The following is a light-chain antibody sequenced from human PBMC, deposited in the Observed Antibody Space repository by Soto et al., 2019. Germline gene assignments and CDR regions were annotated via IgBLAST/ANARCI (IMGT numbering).Light chain of an antibody. CDR3: QQYDSSLYT. V-gene: IGKV3-20*01. CDR2: GAF. CDR1: QSVSSSY. J-gene: IGKJ2*01. Sequence: EIVLTQSPGTLSLSPGERATLSCRASQSVSSSYLALYQQKPGQAPRLLIYGAFSMATGIPDRFSGSGSGTDFTLTISRLEPEDFAVYYCQQYDSSLYTFGQGTKLALK.